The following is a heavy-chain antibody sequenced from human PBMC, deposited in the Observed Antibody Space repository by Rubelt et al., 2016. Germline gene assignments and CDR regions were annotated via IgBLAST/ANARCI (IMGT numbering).Heavy chain of an antibody. CDR2: PNSGGT. V-gene: IGHV1-2*02. D-gene: IGHD6-6*01. J-gene: IGHJ5*02. CDR3: ARAYSSPSGRFDP. Sequence: PNSGGTNYAQKFQGRVTMTRDTSISTAYMELSRLRSDDTAVYYCARAYSSPSGRFDPWGQGTLVTVSS.